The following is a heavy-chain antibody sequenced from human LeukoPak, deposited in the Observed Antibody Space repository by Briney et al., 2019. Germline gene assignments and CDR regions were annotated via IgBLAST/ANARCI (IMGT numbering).Heavy chain of an antibody. CDR1: GFTFSGSA. CDR2: IRSKANSYAT. Sequence: GGSLRLSCAASGFTFSGSATHWVRQASGKGLEWVGRIRSKANSYATAYAASVKGRFTISRDDSKNTAYLQMNSLKTEDTAVYYCTRRIVGAAMGSFDYWGQGTLVTVSS. V-gene: IGHV3-73*01. D-gene: IGHD1-26*01. J-gene: IGHJ4*02. CDR3: TRRIVGAAMGSFDY.